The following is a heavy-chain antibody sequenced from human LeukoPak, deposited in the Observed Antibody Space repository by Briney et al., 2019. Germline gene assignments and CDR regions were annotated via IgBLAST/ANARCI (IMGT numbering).Heavy chain of an antibody. J-gene: IGHJ4*02. CDR1: GGSVSSGSYY. CDR3: ARTYSYGYFDY. CDR2: IYYSGST. V-gene: IGHV4-61*01. D-gene: IGHD5-18*01. Sequence: PSETLSLTCTVSGGSVSSGSYYWSWIRQPPGKGLEWIGYIYYSGSTNYNPSLKSRVTISVDTSKNQFSLKLSSVTAADTAVYYCARTYSYGYFDYWGLGTLVTVSS.